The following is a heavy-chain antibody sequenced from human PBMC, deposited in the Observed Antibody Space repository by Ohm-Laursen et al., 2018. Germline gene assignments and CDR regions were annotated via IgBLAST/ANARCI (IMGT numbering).Heavy chain of an antibody. Sequence: SLRLSCTASGFTFSIYSMSWVRQAPGKGLAWVSSITSTSDRTDYADSVKGRFTISRDSSKNTLYLQMNVLRADDTAVYYCARSVGWTHYFDYWGQGTLVTVSS. CDR3: ARSVGWTHYFDY. V-gene: IGHV3-23*01. J-gene: IGHJ4*02. D-gene: IGHD1-26*01. CDR1: GFTFSIYS. CDR2: ITSTSDRT.